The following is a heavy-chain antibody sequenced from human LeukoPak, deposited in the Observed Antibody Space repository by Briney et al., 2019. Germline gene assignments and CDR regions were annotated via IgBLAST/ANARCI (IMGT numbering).Heavy chain of an antibody. CDR2: FDPEDGET. D-gene: IGHD3-10*01. CDR1: GYTRTELS. J-gene: IGHJ6*02. CDR3: ATSRRMVRGGGYGMDV. Sequence: ASVKVSCKVSGYTRTELSMHWVRQAPGKGLEWMGGFDPEDGETIYAQKFQGRVTMTEDTSTDTAYMELSSLRSEDTAVYYCATSRRMVRGGGYGMDVWGQGTTVTFSS. V-gene: IGHV1-24*01.